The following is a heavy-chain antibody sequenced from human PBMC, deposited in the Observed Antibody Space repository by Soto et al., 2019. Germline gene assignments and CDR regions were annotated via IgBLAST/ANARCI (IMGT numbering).Heavy chain of an antibody. D-gene: IGHD5-12*01. CDR1: GYTFTTYA. J-gene: IGHJ4*02. CDR3: TRDEAGYTNRGDFDY. Sequence: QVQLVQSGAEVKKPGASVKVSCKASGYTFTTYAIHWVRQAPGQRLEWMGWINPGNGNTKYSQKFQGRVTITRDTSANTAYMELSSLRSEDTAIFYCTRDEAGYTNRGDFDYWGQGTQVTVSS. V-gene: IGHV1-3*01. CDR2: INPGNGNT.